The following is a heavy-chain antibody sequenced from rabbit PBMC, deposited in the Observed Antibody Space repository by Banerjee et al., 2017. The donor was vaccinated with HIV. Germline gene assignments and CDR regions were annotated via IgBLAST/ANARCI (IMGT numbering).Heavy chain of an antibody. J-gene: IGHJ4*01. CDR1: GFTLSDYW. CDR3: ARDLAGVIGWNFNL. Sequence: QEQLEESGGDLVKPEGSLTITCTASGFTLSDYWMCWVRQAPGKGLEWIACINTSSGNTVYASWAKGRFTISKTSSTTVTLQMTSLTAADTATYFCARDLAGVIGWNFNLWGQGTLVTVS. CDR2: INTSSGNT. D-gene: IGHD4-1*01. V-gene: IGHV1S45*01.